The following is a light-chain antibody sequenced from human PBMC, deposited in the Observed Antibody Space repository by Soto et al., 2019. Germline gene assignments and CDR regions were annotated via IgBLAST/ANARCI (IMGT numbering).Light chain of an antibody. V-gene: IGLV2-14*01. Sequence: QSALTQPASVSGSPGQSITISCTGTSSDIGTYNYVSWYQQHPGAAPKLIIYEVTNRPSGVSAHFSGPKSGNAASLTISGLQAADEADYYCSSYTSSNSWVFGGGTKLTVL. CDR3: SSYTSSNSWV. CDR2: EVT. CDR1: SSDIGTYNY. J-gene: IGLJ3*02.